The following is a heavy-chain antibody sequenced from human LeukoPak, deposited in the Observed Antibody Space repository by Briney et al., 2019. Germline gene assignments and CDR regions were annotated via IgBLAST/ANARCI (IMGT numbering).Heavy chain of an antibody. CDR1: VGSISSRNW. CDR2: IYPSGRT. J-gene: IGHJ1*01. Sequence: SGTLSLTCAVSVGSISSRNWWSWVRPPPGKGLEWIGEIYPSGRTNYNPSLKSRVTISVDKSRNQLSVKLSSVTAADTAVYYCARVVESGGALDFQHRGQGTLVTVSS. V-gene: IGHV4-4*02. D-gene: IGHD1-26*01. CDR3: ARVVESGGALDFQH.